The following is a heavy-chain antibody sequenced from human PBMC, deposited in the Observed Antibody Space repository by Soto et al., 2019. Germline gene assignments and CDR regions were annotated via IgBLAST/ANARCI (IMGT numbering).Heavy chain of an antibody. CDR3: ASRIAAAGYAFDI. Sequence: ASVKVSCKASGYTFTGYYMHWVRQAPGQGLEWMGWISPNSGGTNYAQKFQGWVTMTRDTSISTAYMELSRLRSDDTAVYYCASRIAAAGYAFDIWGQGTMVTVS. V-gene: IGHV1-2*04. CDR1: GYTFTGYY. CDR2: ISPNSGGT. D-gene: IGHD6-13*01. J-gene: IGHJ3*02.